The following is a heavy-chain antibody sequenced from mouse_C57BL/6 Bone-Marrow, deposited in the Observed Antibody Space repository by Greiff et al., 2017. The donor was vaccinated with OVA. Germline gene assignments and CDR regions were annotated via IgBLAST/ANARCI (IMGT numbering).Heavy chain of an antibody. CDR1: GYAFSSYW. Sequence: VQRVESGAELVKPGASVKISCKASGYAFSSYWMNWVKQRPGKGLEWIGQIYPGDGDTNYNGKFKGKATLTADKSSSTAYMQLSSLTSEDSAVYFCASPLYDGYSAWFAYWGQGTLVTVSA. J-gene: IGHJ3*01. D-gene: IGHD2-3*01. CDR3: ASPLYDGYSAWFAY. CDR2: IYPGDGDT. V-gene: IGHV1-80*01.